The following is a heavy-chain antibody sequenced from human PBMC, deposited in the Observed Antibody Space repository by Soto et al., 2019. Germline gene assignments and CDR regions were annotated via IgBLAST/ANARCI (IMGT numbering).Heavy chain of an antibody. D-gene: IGHD2-2*01. CDR2: INPNSGGT. CDR1: GYTFTGYY. J-gene: IGHJ6*02. V-gene: IGHV1-2*04. Sequence: ASVKVSCKASGYTFTGYYMHWVRQAPGQGLEWMGWINPNSGGTNYAQKFQGWVTMTRDTSISTAYMELSRLRSDDTAVYYCARGLVVVPAARAAVNYYYYGMDVWGQGTTVTVSS. CDR3: ARGLVVVPAARAAVNYYYYGMDV.